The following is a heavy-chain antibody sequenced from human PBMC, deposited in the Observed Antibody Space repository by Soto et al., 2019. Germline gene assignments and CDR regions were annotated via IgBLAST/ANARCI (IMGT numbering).Heavy chain of an antibody. CDR3: ARAQYGSGSYYLGGMDV. CDR2: IYPGDSDT. CDR1: GYSFTSSW. D-gene: IGHD3-10*01. V-gene: IGHV5-51*01. J-gene: IGHJ6*02. Sequence: GESLKISCKDSGYSFTSSWIGWVRQMPGKGLAWMGIIYPGDSDTKYSPSFQGQVTISADKSISTAYLQWSSLKASDTAMYYCARAQYGSGSYYLGGMDVWGQGTTVTVSS.